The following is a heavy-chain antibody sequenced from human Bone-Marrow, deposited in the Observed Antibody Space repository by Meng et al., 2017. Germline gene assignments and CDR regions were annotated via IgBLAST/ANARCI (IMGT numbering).Heavy chain of an antibody. CDR1: GGSISRYY. V-gene: IGHV4-59*01. J-gene: IGHJ6*02. D-gene: IGHD1-7*01. CDR3: ARGSYWKELESYYYGFDV. CDR2: IYDSGST. Sequence: SETLSLTCTVSGGSISRYYWSWIRQPPGKGLEWIGYIYDSGSTNYNPSLKSRVTISVDTSKNQLSLKVNSVTAADTAVYSCARGSYWKELESYYYGFDVWGQGTMVTVSS.